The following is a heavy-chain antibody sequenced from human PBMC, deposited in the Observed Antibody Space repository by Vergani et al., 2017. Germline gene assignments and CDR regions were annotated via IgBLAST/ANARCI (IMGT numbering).Heavy chain of an antibody. CDR2: ISAYNGNT. Sequence: QVQLVQSGAEVKKPGASVKVSCKASGYPFTSYGISWVRQAPGQGLEWMGWISAYNGNTNYAQKLQGRVTMTTDTSTSTAYMELRCLRSDDTAVYYCARDRVRFTSLYGMDVWGQGTTVTVSS. V-gene: IGHV1-18*01. CDR3: ARDRVRFTSLYGMDV. D-gene: IGHD3-3*01. CDR1: GYPFTSYG. J-gene: IGHJ6*02.